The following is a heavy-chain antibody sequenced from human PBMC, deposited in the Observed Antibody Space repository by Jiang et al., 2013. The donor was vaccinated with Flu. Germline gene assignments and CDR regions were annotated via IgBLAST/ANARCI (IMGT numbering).Heavy chain of an antibody. J-gene: IGHJ4*02. CDR2: INTNTGSP. V-gene: IGHV7-4-1*02. Sequence: GWINTNTGSPTYAQGFTGRFVFSLDTSVSTAYLQITSLQAEDTAVYYCARALFRSDLDYWGQGTLVTVSS. CDR3: ARALFRSDLDY. D-gene: IGHD2-21*01.